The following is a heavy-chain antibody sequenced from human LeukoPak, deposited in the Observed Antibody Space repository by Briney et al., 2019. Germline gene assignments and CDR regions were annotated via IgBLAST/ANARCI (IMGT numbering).Heavy chain of an antibody. J-gene: IGHJ4*02. Sequence: GGSLRPSCAASGFTFSSYSMNWVRQAPGKGLEWVSYISSSSSTIYYADSVKGRFTISRDNAKNSLYLQMNSLRAEDTAVYYCAREPYYYDSRVFDYWGQGTLVTVSS. D-gene: IGHD3-22*01. V-gene: IGHV3-48*04. CDR1: GFTFSSYS. CDR2: ISSSSSTI. CDR3: AREPYYYDSRVFDY.